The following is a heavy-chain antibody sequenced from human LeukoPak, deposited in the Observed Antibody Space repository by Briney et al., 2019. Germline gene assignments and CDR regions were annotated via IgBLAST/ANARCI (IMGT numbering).Heavy chain of an antibody. CDR2: IYHSGST. Sequence: PSQTLSLTCAVSGGSISSGGYSWSWIRRPPGKGLEWIGYIYHSGSTYYNPSLKSRVTISVDTSKNQFSLKLSSVTAADTAVYYCAREFVVVTHPEPQGPDYWGQGTLVTVSS. D-gene: IGHD2-21*02. V-gene: IGHV4-30-2*01. J-gene: IGHJ4*02. CDR3: AREFVVVTHPEPQGPDY. CDR1: GGSISSGGYS.